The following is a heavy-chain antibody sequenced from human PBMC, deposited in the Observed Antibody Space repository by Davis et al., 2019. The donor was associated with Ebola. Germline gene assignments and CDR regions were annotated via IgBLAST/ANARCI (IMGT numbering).Heavy chain of an antibody. J-gene: IGHJ4*02. V-gene: IGHV1-8*01. CDR1: GYSFTSYD. D-gene: IGHD6-13*01. CDR2: VNPNSGNT. Sequence: ASVKVSCKASGYSFTSYDINWVRQATGQGLEWMGWVNPNSGNTGYAQKFQGRVTMTRNTSISTAYMELSSLRSEDTAVYYCARHIAAAGKFDYWGQGTLVTVSS. CDR3: ARHIAAAGKFDY.